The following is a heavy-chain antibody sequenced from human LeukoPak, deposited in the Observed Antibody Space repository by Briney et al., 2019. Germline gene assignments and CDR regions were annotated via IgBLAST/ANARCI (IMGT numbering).Heavy chain of an antibody. CDR2: VYYSGTA. V-gene: IGHV4-59*08. CDR3: ARTKSGWYYSDY. Sequence: SETLSLTCTVSGGSMRSYYWSWIRQPPGKGLELIGYVYYSGTANYNPSLESRVTILVDTSKNQFSLDLSSVTAADTAVYYCARTKSGWYYSDYWGQGTLVSVSS. J-gene: IGHJ4*02. D-gene: IGHD6-19*01. CDR1: GGSMRSYY.